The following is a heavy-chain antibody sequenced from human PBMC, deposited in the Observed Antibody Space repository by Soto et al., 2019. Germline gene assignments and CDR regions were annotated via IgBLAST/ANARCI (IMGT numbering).Heavy chain of an antibody. Sequence: VQLVESGGGVVQPGRSLRLSCAASGFTFSSYVIHWVRQAPGKGLEWVAVVSNDGSNKDYADSVKGRFTISRDNSKNTLYLQMNSLRAEDTAVYYCAKVLLTYTSGWYHPHFDYWGQGTLVTVSS. D-gene: IGHD6-19*01. J-gene: IGHJ4*02. V-gene: IGHV3-30*18. CDR2: VSNDGSNK. CDR1: GFTFSSYV. CDR3: AKVLLTYTSGWYHPHFDY.